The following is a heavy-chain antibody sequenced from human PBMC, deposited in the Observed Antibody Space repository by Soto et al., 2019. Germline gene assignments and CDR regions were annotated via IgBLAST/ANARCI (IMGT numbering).Heavy chain of an antibody. D-gene: IGHD3-10*01. Sequence: ASVKVSCKASGYTFTSYGISWVRQAPGQGLEWMGWISAYNGNTNYAQKLQGRVTMTTDTSTSTAYMELRGLRSDDTAVYYCARDLGIEWFGEFPYYYYGMDVCGQGTTVTVSS. CDR2: ISAYNGNT. J-gene: IGHJ6*02. V-gene: IGHV1-18*01. CDR1: GYTFTSYG. CDR3: ARDLGIEWFGEFPYYYYGMDV.